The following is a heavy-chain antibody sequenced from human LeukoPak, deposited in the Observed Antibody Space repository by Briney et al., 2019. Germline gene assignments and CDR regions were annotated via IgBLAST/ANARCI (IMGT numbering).Heavy chain of an antibody. CDR3: ARRRDDPYYYYYMDV. CDR1: GYSFTSYW. Sequence: GESLKISCKGSGYSFTSYWIGWVRQMPGKGLEWMGIIYPGDSDTRYSPSFQGQVTISADKSISTAYLQWSSLKASDTAMYYCARRRDDPYYYYYMDVWGKGTTVTVSS. CDR2: IYPGDSDT. J-gene: IGHJ6*03. D-gene: IGHD5-24*01. V-gene: IGHV5-51*01.